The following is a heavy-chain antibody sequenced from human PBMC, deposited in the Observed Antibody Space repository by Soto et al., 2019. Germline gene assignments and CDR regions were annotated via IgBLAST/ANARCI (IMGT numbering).Heavy chain of an antibody. CDR1: GGTFSSYT. CDR2: IIPILGIA. CDR3: ARGRTGRAPVDY. J-gene: IGHJ4*02. V-gene: IGHV1-69*02. Sequence: GASVKVSCKASGGTFSSYTISWVRQAPGQGLEWMGRIIPILGIANYAQKFQGRVTITADKSTSTAYMELSSLRSEDTAVYYCARGRTGRAPVDYWGQGTLVTVSS.